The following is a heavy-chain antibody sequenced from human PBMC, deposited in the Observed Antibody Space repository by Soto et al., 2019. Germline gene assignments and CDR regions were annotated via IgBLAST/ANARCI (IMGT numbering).Heavy chain of an antibody. CDR2: IIPVFGTP. J-gene: IGHJ4*02. D-gene: IGHD3-16*01. Sequence: QEQLVQSGAEVKKPGSSVTVSCKDSGGLFSSYAISWVRQAPGQGLEWMGGIIPVFGTPYYAQNFQGRVTITADESTNTAYMELSSLTSEDTAMYYCARGDSPYVWFNEFWGQGSLVTVSS. CDR3: ARGDSPYVWFNEF. CDR1: GGLFSSYA. V-gene: IGHV1-69*01.